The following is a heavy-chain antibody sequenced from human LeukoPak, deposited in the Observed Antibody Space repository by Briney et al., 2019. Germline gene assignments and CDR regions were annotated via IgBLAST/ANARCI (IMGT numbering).Heavy chain of an antibody. CDR3: ARVTKQLVEWYYYYGMDV. V-gene: IGHV7-4-1*02. CDR2: INTNTGNP. J-gene: IGHJ6*02. CDR1: GYTFTSYA. Sequence: EASVKVSCKASGYTFTSYAMNWVRQAPGQGLEWMGWINTNTGNPTYAQGFTGRFVFSLDTSVSTAYLQISSLKAEDTAVYYCARVTKQLVEWYYYYGMDVWGQGTTVTVSS. D-gene: IGHD6-6*01.